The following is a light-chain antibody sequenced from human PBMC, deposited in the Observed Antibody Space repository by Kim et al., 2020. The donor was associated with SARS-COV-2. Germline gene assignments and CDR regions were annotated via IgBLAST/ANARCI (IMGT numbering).Light chain of an antibody. CDR3: QQYGYSPWT. CDR2: GAS. J-gene: IGKJ1*01. CDR1: QSVSDSN. Sequence: EIVLTQSPGTLSLSPGVRATLSCRASQSVSDSNLAWYQHKPGRVPRLLIYGASTRATGIPDRFSGSGSGTDFTLTISRLEPEDFAMYYCQQYGYSPWTFGQGTKVDIK. V-gene: IGKV3-20*01.